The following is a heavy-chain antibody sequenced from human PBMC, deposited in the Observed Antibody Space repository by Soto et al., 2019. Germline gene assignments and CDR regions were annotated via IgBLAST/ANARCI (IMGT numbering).Heavy chain of an antibody. CDR2: IWYDGSNK. D-gene: IGHD6-6*01. V-gene: IGHV3-33*01. CDR1: GFTFSSYG. CDR3: ARDGTPEEYRYVYWWFDP. Sequence: GGSLRLSCAASGFTFSSYGMHWVRQAPGKGLEWVAVIWYDGSNKYYADSVKGRFTISRDNSKNTLYLQMNSLRAEDTAVYYCARDGTPEEYRYVYWWFDPWGQGTLVTVSS. J-gene: IGHJ5*02.